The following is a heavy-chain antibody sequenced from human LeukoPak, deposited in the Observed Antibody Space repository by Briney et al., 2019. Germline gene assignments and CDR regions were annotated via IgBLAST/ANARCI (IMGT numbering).Heavy chain of an antibody. D-gene: IGHD2-2*01. CDR3: ARGRGCSSTTCYPDY. Sequence: GGSLRLSCAASGFTFSSYSMNWVRQAPGKGLEWVSHISTSSGSIYYADSVKGRFTISRDNAKNSLYLQMNSLRAEDTAVYYCARGRGCSSTTCYPDYWGQGTLVTVS. J-gene: IGHJ4*02. V-gene: IGHV3-48*01. CDR1: GFTFSSYS. CDR2: ISTSSGSI.